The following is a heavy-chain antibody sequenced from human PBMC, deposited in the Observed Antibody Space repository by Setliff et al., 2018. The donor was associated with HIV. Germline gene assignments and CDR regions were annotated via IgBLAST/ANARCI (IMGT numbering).Heavy chain of an antibody. V-gene: IGHV1-24*01. Sequence: ASVKVSCKVSGDTLTKLSIYWVRQAPGKGLEWMGGFDHDEGKIIYAQKFQGRVSMTEDTSTDTAYMDLSSLSSDDTAVYYCAAPSSVYIFGVLTPVSFDYWGQGTLVTVSS. D-gene: IGHD3-3*02. CDR1: GDTLTKLS. J-gene: IGHJ4*02. CDR2: FDHDEGKI. CDR3: AAPSSVYIFGVLTPVSFDY.